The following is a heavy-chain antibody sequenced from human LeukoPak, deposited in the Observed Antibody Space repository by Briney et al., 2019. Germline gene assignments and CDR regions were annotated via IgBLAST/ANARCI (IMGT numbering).Heavy chain of an antibody. Sequence: GGSLRLSCAPPAFTSSSSLMTCVPHAPATGLEPPSNINGDGSIENYVHSVRGRFSIFRDNAKDALYLQMNSLRVDDTAIYYCARDPIVGDTGGGVYWGQGTLVTVSS. CDR1: AFTSSSSL. CDR2: INGDGSIE. V-gene: IGHV3-7*01. CDR3: ARDPIVGDTGGGVY. J-gene: IGHJ4*02. D-gene: IGHD1-26*01.